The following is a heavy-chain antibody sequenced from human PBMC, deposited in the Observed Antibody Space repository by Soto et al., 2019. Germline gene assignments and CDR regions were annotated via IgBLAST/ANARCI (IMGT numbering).Heavy chain of an antibody. CDR1: GYTFTSYY. D-gene: IGHD6-19*01. V-gene: IGHV1-46*03. J-gene: IGHJ4*02. Sequence: QVQLVQSGAEVKKPGASVKVSCKASGYTFTSYYMHWVRQAPGQGLEWMGIINPSGGSTSYAQKFQARVTMNRDTSTSTVYMELSSLSSEDTAVYYCARVGGGIRYSSGWYFGYWGQGTLVTVSS. CDR3: ARVGGGIRYSSGWYFGY. CDR2: INPSGGST.